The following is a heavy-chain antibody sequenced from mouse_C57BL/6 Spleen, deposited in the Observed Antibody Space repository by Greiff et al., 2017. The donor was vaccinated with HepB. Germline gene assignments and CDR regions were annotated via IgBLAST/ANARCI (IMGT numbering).Heavy chain of an antibody. CDR3: ARKSLTGRYFDV. CDR1: GFTFSDYG. V-gene: IGHV5-17*01. CDR2: ISSGSSTI. D-gene: IGHD4-1*01. Sequence: DVMLVESGGGLVKPGGSLKLSCAASGFTFSDYGMHWVRQAPEKGLEWVAYISSGSSTIYYADTVKGRFTISRDNAKNTLFLQMTSLRSEDTAMYYCARKSLTGRYFDVWGTGTTVTVSS. J-gene: IGHJ1*03.